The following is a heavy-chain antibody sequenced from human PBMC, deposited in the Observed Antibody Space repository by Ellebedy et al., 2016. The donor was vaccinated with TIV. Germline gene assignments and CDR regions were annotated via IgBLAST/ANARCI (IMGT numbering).Heavy chain of an antibody. V-gene: IGHV3-48*04. Sequence: GGSLRLSXAASGFTFSGYPVNWVRQAPGKGLEWISHIKERSDTIVYADSVKGRFTISRDNAKNSLFLQMNSLRVEDTGVYYCARDFQWAFDYWGRGALVTVSS. CDR1: GFTFSGYP. D-gene: IGHD1-26*01. CDR3: ARDFQWAFDY. CDR2: IKERSDTI. J-gene: IGHJ4*02.